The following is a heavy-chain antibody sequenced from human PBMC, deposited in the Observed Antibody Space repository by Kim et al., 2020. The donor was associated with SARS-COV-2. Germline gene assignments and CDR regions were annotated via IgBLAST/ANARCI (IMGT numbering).Heavy chain of an antibody. CDR3: ARGNGVDV. CDR1: GFTFSNNW. CDR2: INSDGSST. V-gene: IGHV3-74*01. J-gene: IGHJ6*02. Sequence: GGSLRLSCAASGFTFSNNWMHWVRQAPGKGLVCVSRINSDGSSTSYADSVKGRFTISRDNAKNTMYLQMNSLRAEDTAVYYCARGNGVDVWGQGTTVTVS.